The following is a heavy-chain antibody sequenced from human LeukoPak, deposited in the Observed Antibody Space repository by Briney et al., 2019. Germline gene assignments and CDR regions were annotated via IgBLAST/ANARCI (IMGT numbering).Heavy chain of an antibody. V-gene: IGHV3-11*06. D-gene: IGHD6-13*01. CDR2: ISSSSSYI. CDR3: ANLAAAGTAGY. J-gene: IGHJ4*02. CDR1: GFIFSDYF. Sequence: GGSLRHSCAASGFIFSDYFMGWIREAPGKGLEWVSSISSSSSYIYYADSVKGRFTISRDNAKNSLYLQMNGLRAEDTAVYYCANLAAAGTAGYWGQGTLVTVSS.